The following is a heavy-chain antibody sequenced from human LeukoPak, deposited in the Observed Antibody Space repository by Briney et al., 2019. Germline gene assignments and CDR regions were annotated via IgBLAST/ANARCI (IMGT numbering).Heavy chain of an antibody. J-gene: IGHJ5*02. CDR2: IIPIFGTA. Sequence: GASVKVSCKASGGTFSSYAISWVRQAPGQGLEWMGGIIPIFGTANYAQKFQGRVTITTGESTSTAYMELSSLRSEDTAVYYCARTEKEMDFWFDPWGQGTLVTVSS. V-gene: IGHV1-69*05. D-gene: IGHD5-24*01. CDR3: ARTEKEMDFWFDP. CDR1: GGTFSSYA.